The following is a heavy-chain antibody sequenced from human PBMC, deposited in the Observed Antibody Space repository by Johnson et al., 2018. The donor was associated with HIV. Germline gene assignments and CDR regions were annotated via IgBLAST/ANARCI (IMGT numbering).Heavy chain of an antibody. V-gene: IGHV3-30*18. D-gene: IGHD2-15*01. Sequence: QMQLVESGGGVVRPGGSLRLSCAASGFTFDDYGMSWVRQAPGKGLQWVAVISYNGTHKYYADPVKGRFTISRDNSKNTLYLQMNSLSAEDTAVYYCVKSTQASIVRESGPFGGFHIWGQGTMVIVSS. J-gene: IGHJ3*02. CDR3: VKSTQASIVRESGPFGGFHI. CDR1: GFTFDDYG. CDR2: ISYNGTHK.